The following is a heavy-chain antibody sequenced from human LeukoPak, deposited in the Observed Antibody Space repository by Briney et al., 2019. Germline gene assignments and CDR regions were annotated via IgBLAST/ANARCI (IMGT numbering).Heavy chain of an antibody. CDR2: INAYNGNT. CDR3: ARDRNFGYSYGPYFDY. CDR1: GYTFVNYG. V-gene: IGHV1-18*01. D-gene: IGHD5-18*01. Sequence: ASLKISCKASGYTFVNYGVTWVRQAPGQGLEWMGRINAYNGNTDYAQKCQGRVTLTKDPSTNTAYMEQRSLRSDDTAVYFCARDRNFGYSYGPYFDYWGQGTLVTVSS. J-gene: IGHJ4*02.